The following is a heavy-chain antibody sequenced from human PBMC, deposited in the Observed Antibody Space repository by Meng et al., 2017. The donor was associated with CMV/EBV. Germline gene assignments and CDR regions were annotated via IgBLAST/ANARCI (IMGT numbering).Heavy chain of an antibody. CDR1: GGSISSSSYY. Sequence: SETLSLTCTVSGGSISSSSYYWGWIRQPPGKGLEWIGSIYYSGSTYYNPSPKSRVTISVDTSKNQFSLKLSSVTAADTAVYYCASYIVVVPAAIGDWGQGTLVTVSS. CDR2: IYYSGST. V-gene: IGHV4-39*01. D-gene: IGHD2-2*01. J-gene: IGHJ4*02. CDR3: ASYIVVVPAAIGD.